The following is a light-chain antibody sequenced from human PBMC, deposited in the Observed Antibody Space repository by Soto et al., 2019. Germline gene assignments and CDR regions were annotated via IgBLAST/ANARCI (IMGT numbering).Light chain of an antibody. CDR2: EDG. Sequence: SYELTQPPSVSVSPGQTATITCSGDKLGDKYSCWYQQRPGQSPVLVIYEDGKRPSGIPERFSGFNSGNTATLTISGTQAMDEADYYCQAWDSSTVVFGGGTKVTVL. CDR1: KLGDKY. J-gene: IGLJ2*01. V-gene: IGLV3-1*01. CDR3: QAWDSSTVV.